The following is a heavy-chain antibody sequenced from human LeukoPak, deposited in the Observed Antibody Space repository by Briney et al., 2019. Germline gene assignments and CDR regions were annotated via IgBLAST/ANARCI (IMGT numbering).Heavy chain of an antibody. CDR3: ARRATYYYDSSGYYSPYYYYYMDV. D-gene: IGHD3-22*01. CDR1: GYTFTGYY. J-gene: IGHJ6*03. CDR2: INPNSGGT. Sequence: APVKVSCKASGYTFTGYYMHWVRQAPGQGLEWMGWINPNSGGTNYAQKFQGRVTMTRDTSISTAYMELSRLRSDDTAVYYCARRATYYYDSSGYYSPYYYYYMDVWGKGTTVTVSS. V-gene: IGHV1-2*02.